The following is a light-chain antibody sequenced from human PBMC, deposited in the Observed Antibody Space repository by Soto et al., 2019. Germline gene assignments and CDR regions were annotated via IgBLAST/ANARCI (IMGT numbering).Light chain of an antibody. J-gene: IGKJ1*01. CDR1: QTVGTF. Sequence: DIQVTQSPSSLSGSVGDRVTITCRASQTVGTFLNWYQQRPGRAPNLLIYAASNLPTGVPSRFSGSGSGTDFTLTINSLQPEDFGTYYCQQSYSIRSWTFGQGTKVDIK. V-gene: IGKV1-39*01. CDR2: AAS. CDR3: QQSYSIRSWT.